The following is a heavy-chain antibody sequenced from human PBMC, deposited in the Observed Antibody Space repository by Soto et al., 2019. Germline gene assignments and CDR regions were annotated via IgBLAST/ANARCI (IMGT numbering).Heavy chain of an antibody. D-gene: IGHD3-16*02. Sequence: SLRLSCAASGFTFSSYAMHWVRQAPGKGLEWVAVISYDGSTYYADSVKGRFTISRDNSKNTLYLQMNSLRAEDTAVYYCAKRVIRYFDYWGQGTLVT. CDR3: AKRVIRYFDY. CDR2: ISYDGST. CDR1: GFTFSSYA. J-gene: IGHJ4*02. V-gene: IGHV3-30-3*02.